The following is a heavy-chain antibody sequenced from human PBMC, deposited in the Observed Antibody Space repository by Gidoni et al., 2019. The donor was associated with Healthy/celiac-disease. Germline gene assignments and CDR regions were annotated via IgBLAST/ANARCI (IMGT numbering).Heavy chain of an antibody. CDR1: GYTFTGYY. Sequence: QVQLVQSGAEVKKPGASVKVSCKASGYTFTGYYMNWVRQAPGQGLEWMGRINSNSGGTNYAQKFQGRVTMTRDTSISTAYMELSRLRSDDTAVYYCARDRAPRAYSGSYPSDYWGQGTLVTVSS. J-gene: IGHJ4*02. V-gene: IGHV1-2*06. CDR2: INSNSGGT. CDR3: ARDRAPRAYSGSYPSDY. D-gene: IGHD1-26*01.